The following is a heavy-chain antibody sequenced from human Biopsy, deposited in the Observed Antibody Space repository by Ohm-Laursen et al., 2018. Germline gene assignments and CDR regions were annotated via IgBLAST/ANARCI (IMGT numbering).Heavy chain of an antibody. J-gene: IGHJ4*02. CDR1: GFSFTGYY. D-gene: IGHD6-19*01. Sequence: EASVKVSCKASGFSFTGYYIHWVRQAPGQGLEWMGWISPKSGGTNYAQKFQGNITMTKNTSMSTAYMEISRLRSDDTAVYYCALQSVAQMKNFDYWGQGTLVTVSS. V-gene: IGHV1-2*02. CDR2: ISPKSGGT. CDR3: ALQSVAQMKNFDY.